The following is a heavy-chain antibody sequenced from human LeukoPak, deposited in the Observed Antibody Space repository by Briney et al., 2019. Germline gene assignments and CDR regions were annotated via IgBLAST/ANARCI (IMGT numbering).Heavy chain of an antibody. CDR2: ISSSNSYI. J-gene: IGHJ4*02. D-gene: IGHD1-26*01. CDR1: GFTFSSYS. V-gene: IGHV3-21*01. CDR3: AKAGATGTYFDY. Sequence: GGSLRLSCAASGFTFSSYSMNWVRQAPGKGLEWVSSISSSNSYIYNADSVKGRFTISRDNAKNSLYLQMNSLRAEDTAVYYCAKAGATGTYFDYWGQGTLVTVSS.